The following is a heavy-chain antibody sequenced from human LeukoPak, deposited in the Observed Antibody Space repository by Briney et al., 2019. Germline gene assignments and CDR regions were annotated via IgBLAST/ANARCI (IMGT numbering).Heavy chain of an antibody. CDR2: ISAYNGNT. D-gene: IGHD2-2*01. J-gene: IGHJ6*03. Sequence: GASVKVSCKASGYTFTSYGISWVRQAPGQGLEWMGWISAYNGNTNYAQKLQGRVTMTTDTSTSTAYMELRSLRSDDTAVYYCARATLPHVPAASGYYYMDVWGKGTTVTVSS. CDR1: GYTFTSYG. CDR3: ARATLPHVPAASGYYYMDV. V-gene: IGHV1-18*01.